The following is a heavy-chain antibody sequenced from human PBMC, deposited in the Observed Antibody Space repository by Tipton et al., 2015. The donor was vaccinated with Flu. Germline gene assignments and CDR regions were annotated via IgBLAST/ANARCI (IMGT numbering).Heavy chain of an antibody. CDR3: ARGGRRQWLVNFDY. CDR1: GGSFSGYY. V-gene: IGHV4-34*01. Sequence: TLSLTCAVYGGSFSGYYWSWIRQPPGKGLEWVGEINHSGSTNYNPSLKSRVTISVDASKNQFSLKLSSVTAADTAVYYCARGGRRQWLVNFDYWGQGTLVTVSS. CDR2: INHSGST. D-gene: IGHD6-19*01. J-gene: IGHJ4*02.